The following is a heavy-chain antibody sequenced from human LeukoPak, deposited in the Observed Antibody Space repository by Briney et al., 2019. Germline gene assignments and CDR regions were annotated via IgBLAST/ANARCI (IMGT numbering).Heavy chain of an antibody. CDR2: ISYDGSNK. J-gene: IGHJ4*02. CDR3: AKDPLNYGSGTHFDY. V-gene: IGHV3-30*18. Sequence: GRSLRLSCAASGFTFSSYGMYWVRQAPGKGLEWVAVISYDGSNKYYADSVKGRFTISRDNSKNTLYLQMNSLRAEDTAVYYCAKDPLNYGSGTHFDYWGQGTLVTVSS. CDR1: GFTFSSYG. D-gene: IGHD3-10*01.